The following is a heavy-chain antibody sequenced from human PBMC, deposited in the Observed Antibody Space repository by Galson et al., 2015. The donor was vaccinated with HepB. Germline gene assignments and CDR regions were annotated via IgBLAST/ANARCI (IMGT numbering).Heavy chain of an antibody. CDR3: VRDLYTGSSFFDY. D-gene: IGHD1-26*01. CDR2: ISSSGSAT. Sequence: SLRLSCAASGFIFSDHYMSWIRQAPGKGLEWVSYISSSGSATYYADSVKGRFTISRDNAKISLYLQMNSLRAEDTAVYYCVRDLYTGSSFFDYWGQGTLVTVSS. CDR1: GFIFSDHY. J-gene: IGHJ4*02. V-gene: IGHV3-11*01.